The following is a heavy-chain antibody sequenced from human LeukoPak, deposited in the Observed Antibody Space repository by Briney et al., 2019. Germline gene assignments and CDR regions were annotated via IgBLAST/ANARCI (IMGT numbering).Heavy chain of an antibody. D-gene: IGHD2-15*01. CDR1: GLAFSAYK. CDR3: VVGGSPGY. J-gene: IGHJ4*02. V-gene: IGHV3-74*01. Sequence: GGCLRLSCAASGLAFSAYKMQWVRQAPRKGLVWVSRISTDGYTTDYADFVQGRFTASRDNTKNTWSLEMNSLRAEDTAVYYCVVGGSPGYWGQGTLVTVSS. CDR2: ISTDGYTT.